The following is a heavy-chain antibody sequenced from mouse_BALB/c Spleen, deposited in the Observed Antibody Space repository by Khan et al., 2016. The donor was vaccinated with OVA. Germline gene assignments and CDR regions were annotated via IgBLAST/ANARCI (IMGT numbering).Heavy chain of an antibody. V-gene: IGHV1-63*02. CDR2: TYPGGGYT. D-gene: IGHD3-1*01. Sequence: QVQLKESGAELVRPGTSVKMSCKAAGYTFTNYWIGWVKQRPGHDLEWIGDTYPGGGYTNYNEKFKGKATLTADTSSSTAYLQLNGLTSEDSAIYYCARGRAARATWDYFDFWGQGTTLTVSS. CDR3: ARGRAARATWDYFDF. J-gene: IGHJ2*01. CDR1: GYTFTNYW.